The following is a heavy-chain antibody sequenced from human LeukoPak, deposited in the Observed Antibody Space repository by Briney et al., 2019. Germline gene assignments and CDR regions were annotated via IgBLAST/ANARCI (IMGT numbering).Heavy chain of an antibody. Sequence: SETLSLTCAVYGGSFRDYYWSWIRQPPGKGLEWIGEINHSGSANYNPSLKSRVTISLDTSKNQFSLKLTSVTAADTAVYYCAKAPYLSSGSWGQGILVAVSS. CDR2: INHSGSA. CDR3: AKAPYLSSGS. D-gene: IGHD3-22*01. V-gene: IGHV4-34*01. CDR1: GGSFRDYY. J-gene: IGHJ3*01.